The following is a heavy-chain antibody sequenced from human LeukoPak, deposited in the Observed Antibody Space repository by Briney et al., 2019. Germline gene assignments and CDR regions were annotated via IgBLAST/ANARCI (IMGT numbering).Heavy chain of an antibody. CDR3: AKDPGLSGEGYFDL. J-gene: IGHJ2*01. V-gene: IGHV3-23*01. Sequence: GGSLRLSCAASGFTFSSYAMSWVRQAPGEGLEWDSAISGSGGSTYYADSVKGRFTISRDNSKNTLYLQMNSLRAEDTAVYYCAKDPGLSGEGYFDLWGRGTLVTVSS. CDR1: GFTFSSYA. CDR2: ISGSGGST. D-gene: IGHD2-21*01.